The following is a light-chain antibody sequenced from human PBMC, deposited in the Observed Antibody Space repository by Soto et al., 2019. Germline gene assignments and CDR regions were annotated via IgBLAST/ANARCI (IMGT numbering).Light chain of an antibody. CDR3: SSYTSRSTLDYV. J-gene: IGLJ1*01. CDR2: EVS. Sequence: QSALTQPASISASPGQSISISCTGTSNDVGAFDYVSWYQQHPGKAPKLMIYEVSNRPSGVSNRFSGSKSGNTASLTISGLQAEDEADYYCSSYTSRSTLDYVFGSGTKLTVL. CDR1: SNDVGAFDY. V-gene: IGLV2-14*01.